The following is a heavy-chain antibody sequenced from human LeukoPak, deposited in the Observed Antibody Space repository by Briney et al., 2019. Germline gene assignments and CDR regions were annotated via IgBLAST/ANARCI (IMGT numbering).Heavy chain of an antibody. CDR2: IYYSGST. CDR3: ARARFGYSYGPNWFDP. J-gene: IGHJ5*02. CDR1: GGSISSSSYY. V-gene: IGHV4-39*07. Sequence: SETLSLTCTVSGGSISSSSYYWGWIRQPPGKGLEWIGSIYYSGSTNYNPSLKSRVTISVDTSKNQFSLKLSSVTAADTAVYYCARARFGYSYGPNWFDPWGQGTLVTVSS. D-gene: IGHD5-18*01.